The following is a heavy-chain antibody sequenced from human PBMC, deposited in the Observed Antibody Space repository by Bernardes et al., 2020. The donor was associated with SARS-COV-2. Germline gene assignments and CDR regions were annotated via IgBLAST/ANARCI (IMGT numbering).Heavy chain of an antibody. J-gene: IGHJ6*02. V-gene: IGHV1-2*02. CDR2: INPNSGGT. Sequence: ASVKVSCKASGYTFTSYYIHWVRQAPGQGLEWMGWINPNSGGTNYAQKLQGRVTMTRDTSISTAYMELSRLRSDDTAVYYCARDSLDYYYGMDVWGQGTTVTVSS. CDR1: GYTFTSYY. CDR3: ARDSLDYYYGMDV.